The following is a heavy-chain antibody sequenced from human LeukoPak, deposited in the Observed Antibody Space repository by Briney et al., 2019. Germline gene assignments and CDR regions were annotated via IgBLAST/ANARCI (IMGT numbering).Heavy chain of an antibody. CDR2: ISGSGGST. CDR1: GFTFSSYA. J-gene: IGHJ5*02. D-gene: IGHD3-10*01. CDR3: AKAAGMVRGVISWFDP. V-gene: IGHV3-23*01. Sequence: GGSLRLSCAASGFTFSSYAMSWVRQAPGRGLEWVSVISGSGGSTYYADSVKGRFTISRDNSKNTLYLQMNSLRAEDTAVYYCAKAAGMVRGVISWFDPWGQGTLVTVSS.